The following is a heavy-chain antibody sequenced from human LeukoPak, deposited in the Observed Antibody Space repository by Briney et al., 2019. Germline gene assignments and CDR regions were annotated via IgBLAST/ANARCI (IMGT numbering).Heavy chain of an antibody. J-gene: IGHJ5*02. V-gene: IGHV3-7*01. CDR1: GFTFSSYW. D-gene: IGHD6-13*01. CDR3: ARGDRGTAAGNNWFNP. CDR2: IKQDGSEK. Sequence: GGSLRLSCAASGFTFSSYWMSWVRQAPGKGLEWVANIKQDGSEKYYVDSVKGRFTISRDNAKNSLYLQMNSLRAEDTAVYYCARGDRGTAAGNNWFNPWGQGTLVTVSS.